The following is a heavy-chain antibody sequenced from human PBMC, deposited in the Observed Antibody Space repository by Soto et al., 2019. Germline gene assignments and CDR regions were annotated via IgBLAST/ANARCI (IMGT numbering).Heavy chain of an antibody. CDR1: GGSITTGDYY. CDR3: ARTRKDYVWGSYRLLDY. V-gene: IGHV4-30-4*01. D-gene: IGHD3-16*02. CDR2: IYSTGNT. Sequence: SETLSLTCTVSGGSITTGDYYWSWIRQPPGKGLEWIGYIYSTGNTYYSPSLKSRAAISIDTSKSQMSLKLSAVTAADTAVYYCARTRKDYVWGSYRLLDYWGQGTLVTV. J-gene: IGHJ4*02.